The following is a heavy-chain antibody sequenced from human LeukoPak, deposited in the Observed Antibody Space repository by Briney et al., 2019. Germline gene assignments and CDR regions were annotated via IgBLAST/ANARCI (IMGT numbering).Heavy chain of an antibody. CDR1: GGTFSSYA. CDR3: ASDGVDYYDSSGSSQFDY. CDR2: IIPIFGIA. J-gene: IGHJ4*02. D-gene: IGHD3-22*01. Sequence: SVKVSCKASGGTFSSYAISRVRQAPGQGLEWMGRIIPIFGIANYAQKFQGRVTITADKSTSTAYMELSSLRSEDTAVYYCASDGVDYYDSSGSSQFDYWGQGTLVTVSS. V-gene: IGHV1-69*04.